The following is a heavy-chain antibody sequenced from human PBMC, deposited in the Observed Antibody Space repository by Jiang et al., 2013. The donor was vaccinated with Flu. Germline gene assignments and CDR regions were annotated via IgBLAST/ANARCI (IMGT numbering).Heavy chain of an antibody. CDR1: GGSISSGSYY. J-gene: IGHJ4*02. V-gene: IGHV4-61*02. CDR3: ARARISPFDY. D-gene: IGHD2/OR15-2a*01. CDR2: IYTSGST. Sequence: GLVKPSQTLSLTCTVSGGSISSGSYYWSWIRQPAGKGLEWIGRIYTSGSTNYNPSLKSRVTISVDTSKNQFSLKLSSVTAADTAVYYCARARISPFDYWGQGTLVTVSS.